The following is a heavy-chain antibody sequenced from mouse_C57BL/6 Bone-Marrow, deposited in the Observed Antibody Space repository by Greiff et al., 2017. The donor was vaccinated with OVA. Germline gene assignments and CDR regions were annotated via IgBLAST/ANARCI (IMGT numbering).Heavy chain of an antibody. D-gene: IGHD2-3*01. CDR1: GFSLTSYG. Sequence: VKLMESGPGLVAPSQSLSITCTVSGFSLTSYGVHWVRQPPGKGLEWLVVIWSDGSTTYNSALKSRLSISKDNSKSQVFLKMNSLQTDDTAMYYCARHGRLLRYAMDYWGQGTSVTVSS. CDR3: ARHGRLLRYAMDY. J-gene: IGHJ4*01. CDR2: IWSDGST. V-gene: IGHV2-6-1*01.